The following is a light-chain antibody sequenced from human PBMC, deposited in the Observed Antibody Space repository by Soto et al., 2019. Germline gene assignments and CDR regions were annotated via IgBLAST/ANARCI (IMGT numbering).Light chain of an antibody. CDR3: QHYGSSFLP. J-gene: IGKJ4*01. V-gene: IGKV3-20*01. CDR2: GGP. Sequence: EIVLTQSPVTLSLSPGERDALSCRASQRVSTSNIVWYQHKTGQALRLLIYGGPKTTSGVPDRFSGSGSGTDFTLTISSLDPEDSAVYYCQHYGSSFLPFGGGTRVEIK. CDR1: QRVSTSN.